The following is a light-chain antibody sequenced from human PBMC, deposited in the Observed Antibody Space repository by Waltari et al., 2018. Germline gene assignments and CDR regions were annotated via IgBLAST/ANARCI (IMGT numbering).Light chain of an antibody. CDR1: SRL. V-gene: IGLV2-23*01. J-gene: IGLJ1*01. CDR3: CSYAGGDIYV. CDR2: EGS. Sequence: QSALTQPASVSGSPGQSITIPCTGASRLGPWYQQHPGKAPKLMIYEGSKRPPGVAYRFSGSQSDSAASLTISGLQAEDEADYYCCSYAGGDIYVFGTGTKVSVL.